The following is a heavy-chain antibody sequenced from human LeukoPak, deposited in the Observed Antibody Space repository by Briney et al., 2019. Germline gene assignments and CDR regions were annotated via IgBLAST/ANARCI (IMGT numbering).Heavy chain of an antibody. CDR1: RGTFSNYA. J-gene: IGHJ4*02. CDR3: ARGGSTPIVVVPAATPFDY. V-gene: IGHV1-69*06. D-gene: IGHD2-2*01. CDR2: IIPIFGTA. Sequence: ASVKVSCKASRGTFSNYAISWVRQAPGQGLEWMGGIIPIFGTANYAQKFQDRVTITADKSTSTAYMELSSLRSEDTAVYYCARGGSTPIVVVPAATPFDYWGQGTLVTVSS.